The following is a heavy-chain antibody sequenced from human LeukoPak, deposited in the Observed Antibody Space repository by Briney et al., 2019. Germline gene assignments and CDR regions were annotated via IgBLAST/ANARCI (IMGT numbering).Heavy chain of an antibody. CDR1: GGSIRSSNYY. V-gene: IGHV4-39*01. Sequence: SETLSLTCTVSGGSIRSSNYYWGWIRQPPGRGLEWIGIIYYSGSTYYHPSLKSRVTISVDTSKNQISLKLNSVTAADTAVYYCARSLAGPRARPSDYWGQGILVTVSS. CDR3: ARSLAGPRARPSDY. D-gene: IGHD6-19*01. J-gene: IGHJ4*02. CDR2: IYYSGST.